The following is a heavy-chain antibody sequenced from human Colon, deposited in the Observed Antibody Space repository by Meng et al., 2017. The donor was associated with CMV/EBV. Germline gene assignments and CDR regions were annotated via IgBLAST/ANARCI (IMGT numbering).Heavy chain of an antibody. CDR1: GAPVSSGSYS. Sequence: VNPSATLCPPFLLFGAPVSSGSYSSVMLPSSPENGLEWVGKIYATGTTIYNPTLMTRFAIFSETSKSQYSLSLTAATTADTASYKCLRRCTAMVAQVDYWGQGALVTVSS. CDR2: IYATGTT. V-gene: IGHV4-61*01. J-gene: IGHJ4*02. CDR3: LRRCTAMVAQVDY. D-gene: IGHD5-18*01.